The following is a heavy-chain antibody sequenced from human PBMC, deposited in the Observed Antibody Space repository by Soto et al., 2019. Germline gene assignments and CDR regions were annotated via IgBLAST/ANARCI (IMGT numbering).Heavy chain of an antibody. CDR1: GYIFTTYI. Sequence: QVQLVQSGAEVKKPGASLKVSCKASGYIFTTYIITWVRRAPGQGLEWIVWIRAYNGDTTYPQKVQGRVTMTMETSTSTGYMELRSLRSDDTAVYYCARIAAESDVAMDVWVQWTTVTVSS. J-gene: IGHJ6*02. CDR2: IRAYNGDT. V-gene: IGHV1-18*01. CDR3: ARIAAESDVAMDV. D-gene: IGHD6-25*01.